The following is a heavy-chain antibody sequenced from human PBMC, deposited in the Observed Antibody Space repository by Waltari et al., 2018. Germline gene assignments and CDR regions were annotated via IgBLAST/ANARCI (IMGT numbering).Heavy chain of an antibody. J-gene: IGHJ4*02. CDR3: AKDLLLYSSSSLFDY. CDR2: IWYDGSNK. Sequence: QVQRVESGGGVVQPGRSLRRSCAASGFTFSSYGMHWVRQAPGKGLEWVAVIWYDGSNKYYADSVKGRFTISRDNSKNTLYLQMNSLRAEDTAMYYCAKDLLLYSSSSLFDYWGQGTLVTVSS. D-gene: IGHD6-6*01. V-gene: IGHV3-30*18. CDR1: GFTFSSYG.